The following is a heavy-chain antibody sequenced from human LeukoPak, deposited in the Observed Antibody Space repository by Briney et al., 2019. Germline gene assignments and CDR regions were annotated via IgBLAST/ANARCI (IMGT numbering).Heavy chain of an antibody. D-gene: IGHD5-18*01. CDR3: AKEKQLWFLSGFQKSFY. CDR2: ISGSGGST. J-gene: IGHJ4*02. CDR1: GFTFSSYA. V-gene: IGHV3-23*01. Sequence: PGGSLRLSCAASGFTFSSYAMSWVRQAPGKGLEWVSAISGSGGSTYYADSVKGRFTISRDNSKNTLYLQMNSLRAEDTAVYYCAKEKQLWFLSGFQKSFYWGQGTLVTVSS.